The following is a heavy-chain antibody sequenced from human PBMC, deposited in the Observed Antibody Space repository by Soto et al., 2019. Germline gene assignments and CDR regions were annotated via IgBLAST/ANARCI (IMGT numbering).Heavy chain of an antibody. CDR2: IGSSSSYI. CDR1: GFAFSSYS. CDR3: ARDLSLY. Sequence: GVLRLSCAASGFAFSSYSMNWVRQAPGKGLEWVSSIGSSSSYIYYADSVKGRFTISRDNAKNSLYLQMNSLRAKDTAVYYCARDLSLYGGPGTLVTVS. J-gene: IGHJ4*02. V-gene: IGHV3-21*01.